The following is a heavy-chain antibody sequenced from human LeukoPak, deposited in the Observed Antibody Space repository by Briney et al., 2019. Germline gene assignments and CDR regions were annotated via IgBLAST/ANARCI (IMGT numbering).Heavy chain of an antibody. CDR1: GGSISSYY. Sequence: SETLSLTCTVSGGSISSYYWSWIRQPPGKGLEWIGYIYYRGSTNYNPSLKSRVTISVDTSKNQFSLKLSSVTAADTAVYYCARSRRSLTHYYYYGMDVWGQGTTVTVSS. CDR3: ARSRRSLTHYYYYGMDV. J-gene: IGHJ6*02. D-gene: IGHD4/OR15-4a*01. CDR2: IYYRGST. V-gene: IGHV4-59*01.